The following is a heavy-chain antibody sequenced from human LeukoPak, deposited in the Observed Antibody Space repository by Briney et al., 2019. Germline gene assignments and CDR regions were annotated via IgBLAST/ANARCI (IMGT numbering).Heavy chain of an antibody. CDR2: ISYDGSNK. CDR1: GFTFSSYA. V-gene: IGHV3-30*04. D-gene: IGHD2-2*01. J-gene: IGHJ4*02. Sequence: GRSLRLSCAASGFTFSSYAMHWVRQAPGKGLEWGAVISYDGSNKYYADSVKGRFTISRDNSKNTLYLQMNSLRAEDTAVYYCARVGQRYCSSTSCYGGAFDYWGQGTLVTVSS. CDR3: ARVGQRYCSSTSCYGGAFDY.